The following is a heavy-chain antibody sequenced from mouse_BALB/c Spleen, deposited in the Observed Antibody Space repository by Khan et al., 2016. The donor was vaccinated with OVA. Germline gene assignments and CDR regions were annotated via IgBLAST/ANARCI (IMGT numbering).Heavy chain of an antibody. CDR1: GYTFTNYW. CDR3: ARGYFGNYEFAY. V-gene: IGHV1S132*01. J-gene: IGHJ3*01. D-gene: IGHD2-1*01. Sequence: QVQLKQSEAELVKPGASVKLSCKTSGYTFTNYWIQWIKQRPGQGLEWIGEIFPGTGTTYFNENFKGKATLTIDTSSTTAYMPLSSLTSEDSAVYVGARGYFGNYEFAYCGQGTRVTVSA. CDR2: IFPGTGTT.